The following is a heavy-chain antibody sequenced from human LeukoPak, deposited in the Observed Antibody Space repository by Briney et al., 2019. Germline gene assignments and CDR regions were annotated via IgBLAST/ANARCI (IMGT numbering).Heavy chain of an antibody. V-gene: IGHV1-46*01. Sequence: ASVKVSCKAFGYTFTSNYMHWVRQAPGQGPEWMGVISPSGGSTTYAQKFQGRVTMIEDTSTDTAYMELSSLRSEDTAVYFCARGHRDYPFDSWGQGTLVAVSS. CDR2: ISPSGGST. D-gene: IGHD4-17*01. CDR1: GYTFTSNY. J-gene: IGHJ4*02. CDR3: ARGHRDYPFDS.